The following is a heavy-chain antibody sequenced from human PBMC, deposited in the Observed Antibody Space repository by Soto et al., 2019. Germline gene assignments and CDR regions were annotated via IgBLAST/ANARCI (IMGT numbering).Heavy chain of an antibody. J-gene: IGHJ3*01. CDR2: ISYDGNNK. Sequence: GGSLRLSCEASGFIFSDFGMHWVRQAPGKGLEWVAVISYDGNNKYYAQSVKGRFSISRDDSENTLFLSMARLRPEDTAVYHCVKGDLDTAVVNSPDAFDFWGPGTMVTVSS. V-gene: IGHV3-30*18. D-gene: IGHD5-18*01. CDR3: VKGDLDTAVVNSPDAFDF. CDR1: GFIFSDFG.